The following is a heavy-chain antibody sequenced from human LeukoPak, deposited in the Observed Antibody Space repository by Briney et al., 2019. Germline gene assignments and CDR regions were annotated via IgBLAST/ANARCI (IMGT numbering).Heavy chain of an antibody. CDR2: IYHSGST. D-gene: IGHD3-16*01. CDR1: GGSISSGSYS. CDR3: ARGGGAPYYGMDV. V-gene: IGHV4-30-2*01. J-gene: IGHJ6*02. Sequence: SQTLSLTCAVSGGSISSGSYSGSWIRQPPGKGLEWIGYIYHSGSTYYNPSLKSRVTISVDRSKNQFSLNLSSVTAADTAVYYCARGGGAPYYGMDVWGRGTTVTVSS.